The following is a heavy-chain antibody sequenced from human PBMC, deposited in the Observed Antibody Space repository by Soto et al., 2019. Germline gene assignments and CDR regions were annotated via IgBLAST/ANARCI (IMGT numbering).Heavy chain of an antibody. CDR1: GFTFSSYS. CDR3: ARVFDYYDSSGPSFDP. CDR2: ISSSSSYI. J-gene: IGHJ5*02. V-gene: IGHV3-21*01. Sequence: PGGSLRLSCAASGFTFSSYSMNWVRQAPGKGLEWVSSISSSSSYIYYADSVKGRFTISRDNAKNSLYLQMNSLRAEDTAVYYCARVFDYYDSSGPSFDPWGQGTLVTVSS. D-gene: IGHD3-22*01.